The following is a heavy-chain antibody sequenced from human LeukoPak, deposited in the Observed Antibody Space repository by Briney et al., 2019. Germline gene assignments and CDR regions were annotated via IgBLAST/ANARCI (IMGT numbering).Heavy chain of an antibody. CDR2: IYYRGST. CDR3: ARPYYYDSRIDP. CDR1: GGSISSVGYQ. V-gene: IGHV4-31*03. J-gene: IGHJ5*02. Sequence: SQTLSLTCSVSGGSISSVGYQWNWVRQHPGKGLEWIGYIYYRGSTYYNPSLESRVSLSADTSKNQFSLKLSSVTAADTAVYYCARPYYYDSRIDPWGQGILVTVSS. D-gene: IGHD3-22*01.